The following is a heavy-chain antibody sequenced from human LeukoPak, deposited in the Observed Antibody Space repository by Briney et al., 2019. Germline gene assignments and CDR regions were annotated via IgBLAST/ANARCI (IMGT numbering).Heavy chain of an antibody. D-gene: IGHD2/OR15-2a*01. CDR1: GGSLSSNSYY. V-gene: IGHV4-61*02. Sequence: PSETLSLTCTVSGGSLSSNSYYWSWIRQPAGKGLEWIGRIYTSGSTNYNPSLKGRVTISVDTSKDQFSLKLTSVTAADTAVYYCARDVISGYYYYMDVWGKGTTVTASS. CDR2: IYTSGST. J-gene: IGHJ6*03. CDR3: ARDVISGYYYYMDV.